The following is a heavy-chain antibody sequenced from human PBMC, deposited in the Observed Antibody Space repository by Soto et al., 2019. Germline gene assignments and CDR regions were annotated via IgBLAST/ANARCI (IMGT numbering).Heavy chain of an antibody. CDR2: IQYSGSI. J-gene: IGHJ6*02. CDR1: GGSISYVYYH. V-gene: IGHV4-30-4*08. D-gene: IGHD2-21*02. CDR3: AREDDGGDRDYYGLDV. Sequence: PSETLSLTCTVSGGSISYVYYHWTRIRQSPGKGLEWIGYIQYSGSIIYNPSFKSRVTISVDTSKNQFSLQLSSVTAADTAVYFCAREDDGGDRDYYGLDVWGQGTTVTVSS.